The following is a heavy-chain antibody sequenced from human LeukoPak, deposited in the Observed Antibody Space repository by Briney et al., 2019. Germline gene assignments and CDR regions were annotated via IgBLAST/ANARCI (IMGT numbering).Heavy chain of an antibody. J-gene: IGHJ3*02. V-gene: IGHV3-53*01. Sequence: PGRSLRLSCAASGFTVSSNYMSWVRQAPGKGLEWVSVIYSGGSTYYADSVKGRFTISRDNSKNTLYLQMNSLRAEDTAVYYCARERAAARNAFDIWGQGTMVTVSS. CDR2: IYSGGST. CDR1: GFTVSSNY. D-gene: IGHD2-2*01. CDR3: ARERAAARNAFDI.